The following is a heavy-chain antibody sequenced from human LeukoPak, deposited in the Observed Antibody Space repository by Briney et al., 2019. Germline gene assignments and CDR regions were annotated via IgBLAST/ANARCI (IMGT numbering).Heavy chain of an antibody. V-gene: IGHV5-51*01. CDR2: IYPGDSET. D-gene: IGHD4-17*01. CDR3: ATHRGDLQRIWLDP. Sequence: GESLKISCKGSGYTFASYWIVWVRQMPGKGLEWMGLIYPGDSETRYNPSFQGQVTISADKSISTVFLQWSSLKASDTAMYYCATHRGDLQRIWLDPWGQGTLVTVSS. J-gene: IGHJ5*02. CDR1: GYTFASYW.